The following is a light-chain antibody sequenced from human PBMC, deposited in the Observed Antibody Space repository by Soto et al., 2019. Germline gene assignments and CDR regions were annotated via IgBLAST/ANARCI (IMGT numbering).Light chain of an antibody. CDR1: QSVGSRW. Sequence: EIVLTQSPGTVSLSPGERATLSCRASQSVGSRWLAWYQQKPGQAPRGLVYGGFNRATGIPDRLIGSGSGTYFTLTISRLEPEDFAVYYCQQYYSSRTFGQGTKVEMK. V-gene: IGKV3-20*01. J-gene: IGKJ1*01. CDR2: GGF. CDR3: QQYYSSRT.